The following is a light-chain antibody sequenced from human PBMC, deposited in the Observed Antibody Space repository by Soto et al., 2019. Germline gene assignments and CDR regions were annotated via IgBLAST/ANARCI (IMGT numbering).Light chain of an antibody. CDR1: PSGNSK. J-gene: IGKJ5*01. CDR2: GAF. V-gene: IGKV3-15*01. Sequence: EKALTQPPATLSTSPGERATLSCRASPSGNSKLGWYQQRPGQAPRLLVSGAFTRATGIPPRYSGSGSGTDFTLTLSRLQSEDSALYYCHRYNHWRPYTFGQGTRLEIK. CDR3: HRYNHWRPYT.